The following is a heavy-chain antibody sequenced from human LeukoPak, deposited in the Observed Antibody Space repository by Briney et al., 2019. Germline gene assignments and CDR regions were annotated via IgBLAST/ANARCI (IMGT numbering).Heavy chain of an antibody. CDR2: TSDSGGST. J-gene: IGHJ4*02. CDR1: GFTFSNYA. D-gene: IGHD3-10*01. V-gene: IGHV3-23*01. CDR3: AKDYSRSDDSGTEKDLPFDY. Sequence: PGGSLRLSGAASGFTFSNYAMGWVRQAPGKGLEWVSTTSDSGGSTFYADSVKGRFTISRDNSKNTLYVQMNSLRAEDTAVYYCAKDYSRSDDSGTEKDLPFDYWGQGTLVTVSS.